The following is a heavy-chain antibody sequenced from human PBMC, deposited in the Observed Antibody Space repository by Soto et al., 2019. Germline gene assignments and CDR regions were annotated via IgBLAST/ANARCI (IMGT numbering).Heavy chain of an antibody. V-gene: IGHV4-39*01. J-gene: IGHJ4*02. D-gene: IGHD6-19*01. CDR2: IYYSGST. CDR1: GGSISSSSYY. Sequence: QLQLQESGPGLVKPSETLSLTCTVSGGSISSSSYYWGWIRQPPGKGLEWIGSIYYSGSTYYNPSLKSRVTISVDTSKNQFSLKLSSVTAADTAVYYCARHGRSGRIAGAGTGIMWGQGTLVTVSS. CDR3: ARHGRSGRIAGAGTGIM.